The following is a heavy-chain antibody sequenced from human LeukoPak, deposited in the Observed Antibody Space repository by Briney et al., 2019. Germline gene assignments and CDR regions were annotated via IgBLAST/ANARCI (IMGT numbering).Heavy chain of an antibody. V-gene: IGHV3-53*01. CDR2: IHGGGST. D-gene: IGHD5-24*01. CDR1: GFTVSNNY. J-gene: IGHJ6*03. CDR3: ARDRSDGNYYMVV. Sequence: GGSLRLSCAASGFTVSNNYMRWVRQAPGKGLEWVSVIHGGGSTSYADSVKGRFTISRDNSKNTLYLQMNSLRVDDTGVYYCARDRSDGNYYMVVWGKGTTVIVSS.